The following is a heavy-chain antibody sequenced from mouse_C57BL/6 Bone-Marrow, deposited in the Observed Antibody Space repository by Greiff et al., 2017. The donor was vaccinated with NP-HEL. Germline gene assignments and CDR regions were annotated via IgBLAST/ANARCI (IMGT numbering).Heavy chain of an antibody. V-gene: IGHV5-6*01. CDR3: ARGAWFAY. Sequence: VQLQQSGGDLVKPGGSLKLSCAASGFTFSSYGMSWVRQTPDKRLEWVATISSGGSYTYYPDSVKGRFTISRDNAKNTLYLQMSNLRSEDTAMYYCARGAWFAYWGQGTLVTVSA. J-gene: IGHJ3*01. CDR2: ISSGGSYT. CDR1: GFTFSSYG.